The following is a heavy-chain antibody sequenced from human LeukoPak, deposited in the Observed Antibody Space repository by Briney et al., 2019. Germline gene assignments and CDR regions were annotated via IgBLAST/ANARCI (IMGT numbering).Heavy chain of an antibody. D-gene: IGHD6-6*01. V-gene: IGHV3-23*01. CDR1: GFTFSSYA. CDR2: ISDGGGST. Sequence: GGSLRLSCAASGFTFSSYAMSWVRQAPGKGLEWVSAISDGGGSTYYADSVKGRFTISRDSSENTLYLQMNSLRAEDTAVYYCAKDLSSSHVSEYFDYWGQGTLVTVSS. J-gene: IGHJ4*02. CDR3: AKDLSSSHVSEYFDY.